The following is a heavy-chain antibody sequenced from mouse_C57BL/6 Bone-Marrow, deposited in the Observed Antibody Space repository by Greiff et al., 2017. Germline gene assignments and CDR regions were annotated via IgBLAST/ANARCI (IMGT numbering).Heavy chain of an antibody. CDR3: AREGIWFAY. CDR2: IFPGSGST. Sequence: VQLQQSGPELVKPGASVKISCKASGYTFTDYYINWVKQRPGQGLEWIGWIFPGSGSTYSNEKFKGKATLTVYKSSSTAYMLLSGLTSEDSAVFFCAREGIWFAYWGQGNLVTVSA. V-gene: IGHV1-75*01. J-gene: IGHJ3*01. CDR1: GYTFTDYY.